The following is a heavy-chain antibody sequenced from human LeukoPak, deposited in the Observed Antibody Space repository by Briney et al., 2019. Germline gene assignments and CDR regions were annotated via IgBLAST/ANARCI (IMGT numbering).Heavy chain of an antibody. D-gene: IGHD6-19*01. J-gene: IGHJ4*02. CDR1: GFTFSSYA. Sequence: GGSLRLSCSASGFTFSSYAMHWVRQAPGKGLEYVSAISSNGGSTYYADSVKGRFTISRDNSKNTLYLQMSGLRAEDTAVYYCVKEGAAGIAVAGTFDYWGQGTLVTVSS. CDR3: VKEGAAGIAVAGTFDY. V-gene: IGHV3-64D*06. CDR2: ISSNGGST.